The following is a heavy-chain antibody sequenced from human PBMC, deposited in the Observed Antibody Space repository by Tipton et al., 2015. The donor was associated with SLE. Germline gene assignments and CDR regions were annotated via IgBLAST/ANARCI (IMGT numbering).Heavy chain of an antibody. CDR3: TSRDYDFWSAQGDVSFDY. J-gene: IGHJ4*02. CDR1: GFTFSSYA. V-gene: IGHV3-23*01. Sequence: SLRLSCAASGFTFSSYAMSWVRRAPGKGLEWVSGISGSGGNTHYADSVKGRFTISRDNSKNTLYLQMNSLKTEDTAVYYCTSRDYDFWSAQGDVSFDYWGQGTLVTASS. CDR2: ISGSGGNT. D-gene: IGHD3-3*01.